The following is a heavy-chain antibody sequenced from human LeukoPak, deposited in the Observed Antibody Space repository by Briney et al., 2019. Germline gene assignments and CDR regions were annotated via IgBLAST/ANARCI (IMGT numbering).Heavy chain of an antibody. V-gene: IGHV4-61*02. Sequence: PSETLSLTCTVSGGSISSGSYYWSWIRQPAGKGLEWIGRIYTSGSTNYNPSLKSRVTISVDTSKNQFSLKLSSVTAADTAVYYCARGDYSSGWTFDYWGQGTLVTVSS. J-gene: IGHJ4*02. D-gene: IGHD6-19*01. CDR1: GGSISSGSYY. CDR2: IYTSGST. CDR3: ARGDYSSGWTFDY.